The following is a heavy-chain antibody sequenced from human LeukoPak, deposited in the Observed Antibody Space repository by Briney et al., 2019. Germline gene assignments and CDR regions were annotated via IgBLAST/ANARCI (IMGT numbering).Heavy chain of an antibody. CDR2: INKDGSEI. D-gene: IGHD3-16*01. CDR1: GFTFSSYW. Sequence: PGGSLRLSCAVSGFTFSSYWMTWVRQAPGKGLEWVANINKDGSEIYYGDSVKGRFTISRDNSKNTLYLQMNSLRAEDTAVYYCAKGFPGGSFDYWGQGTLVTVSS. J-gene: IGHJ4*02. V-gene: IGHV3-7*03. CDR3: AKGFPGGSFDY.